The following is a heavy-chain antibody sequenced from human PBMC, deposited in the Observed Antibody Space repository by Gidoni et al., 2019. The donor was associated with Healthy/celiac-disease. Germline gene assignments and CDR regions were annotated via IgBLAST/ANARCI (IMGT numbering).Heavy chain of an antibody. CDR2: RNPNSGGT. CDR1: GYTFTGYY. D-gene: IGHD3-10*01. J-gene: IGHJ5*02. Sequence: QLQLVQSGAAVTKPGASVRVPCKASGYTFTGYYMHWFRQAPGQGREWMGWRNPNSGGTSYAQKCQGRVTMTSDTSISTAYMELSRLRSDDTAVYYCARDRFTMVRGVITQSPYNWFDPWGQGTLVTVSS. V-gene: IGHV1-2*02. CDR3: ARDRFTMVRGVITQSPYNWFDP.